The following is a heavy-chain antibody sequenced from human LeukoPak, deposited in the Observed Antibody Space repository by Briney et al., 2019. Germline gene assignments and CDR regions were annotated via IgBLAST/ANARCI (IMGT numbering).Heavy chain of an antibody. CDR3: VKDKEDSGWLYYFDY. J-gene: IGHJ4*02. CDR2: ISWNSDTI. V-gene: IGHV3-9*01. Sequence: QRGGSLTLSCAPSGFTFDVYAIHWVRQAPGEGLGWVSGISWNSDTIGYADSVKGRFTISRDNAKNSLYLQMNSLKAEDTALYYCVKDKEDSGWLYYFDYWGQGTLVTVSS. D-gene: IGHD6-19*01. CDR1: GFTFDVYA.